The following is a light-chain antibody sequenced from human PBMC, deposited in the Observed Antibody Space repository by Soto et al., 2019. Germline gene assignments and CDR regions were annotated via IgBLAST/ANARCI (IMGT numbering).Light chain of an antibody. V-gene: IGKV3-20*01. CDR1: QSVSSSY. CDR3: QQYGSSPPYT. CDR2: GAS. J-gene: IGKJ2*01. Sequence: EIVLTQSPGTLSLSPGERATLSYRASQSVSSSYIAWYQQKPGQAPRLLIYGASSRATGIPDRFSGSGSGTDFTLTISRLEPEDFAVYYCQQYGSSPPYTFGQGTKLEIK.